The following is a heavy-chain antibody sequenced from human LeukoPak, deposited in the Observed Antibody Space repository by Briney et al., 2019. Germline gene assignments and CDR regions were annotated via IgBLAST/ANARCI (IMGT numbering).Heavy chain of an antibody. CDR2: YDPEEGVT. V-gene: IGHV1-24*01. CDR3: VTMKQDRYDSRGPFDS. Sequence: ASVKVSCKVSDHTLNQVAIHWVRQAPGKGPEWMGGYDPEEGVTIYAEKFQDRVTMIEDTSTETAYMELSSLRYGDTAVYFCVTMKQDRYDSRGPFDSWGQGSLVTVSS. D-gene: IGHD3-22*01. J-gene: IGHJ4*02. CDR1: DHTLNQVA.